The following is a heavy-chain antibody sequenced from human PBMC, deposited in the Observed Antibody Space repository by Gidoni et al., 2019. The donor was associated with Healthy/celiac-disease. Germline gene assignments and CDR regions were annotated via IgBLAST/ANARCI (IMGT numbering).Heavy chain of an antibody. V-gene: IGHV4-59*01. CDR2: IYYSGST. D-gene: IGHD7-27*01. J-gene: IGHJ4*02. CDR3: AREREGLTWGLDY. Sequence: QVQLQESGSGLVKPSETPSLTCTVPGGSISSYYWSWIRQHPGKGLEWIGYIYYSGSTNYNPSLKSRVTISVDTSKNQFSLKLSSVTAADTAVYYCAREREGLTWGLDYWGQGTLVTVSS. CDR1: GGSISSYY.